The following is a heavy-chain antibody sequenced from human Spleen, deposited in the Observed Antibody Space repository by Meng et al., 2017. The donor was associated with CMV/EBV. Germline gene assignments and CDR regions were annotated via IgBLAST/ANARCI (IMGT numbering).Heavy chain of an antibody. CDR1: GFTFSSYA. Sequence: GFTFSSYAMSWLRQAPGKGLEWVSAIGGSGFSTYYADSVKGRFTISRDNSEDTLYLEMKIMRAEDTAIYYCAKAPLRWDIIVVALDYWGQGTLVTVSS. CDR3: AKAPLRWDIIVVALDY. J-gene: IGHJ4*02. D-gene: IGHD2-15*01. V-gene: IGHV3-23*01. CDR2: IGGSGFST.